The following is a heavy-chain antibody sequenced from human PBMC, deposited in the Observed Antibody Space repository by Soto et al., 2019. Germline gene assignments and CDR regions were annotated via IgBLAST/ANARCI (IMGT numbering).Heavy chain of an antibody. CDR3: ARAWASGYDADYFDY. V-gene: IGHV4-30-4*01. CDR1: GGSISSGDYY. Sequence: QVQLQESGPGLVKPSQTLSLTCTVSGGSISSGDYYWSWIRQPPGKGLEWIGYIYYSGSTYYNPSLKGRVTISVDTSKNQFSLKLSSVTAADTAVYYCARAWASGYDADYFDYWGQGTLVTVSS. D-gene: IGHD5-12*01. J-gene: IGHJ4*02. CDR2: IYYSGST.